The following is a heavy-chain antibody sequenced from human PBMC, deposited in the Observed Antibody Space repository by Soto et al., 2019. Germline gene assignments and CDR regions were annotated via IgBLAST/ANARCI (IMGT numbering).Heavy chain of an antibody. D-gene: IGHD2-2*01. CDR3: AREGLVLVPTTVNSDYYYYAMDV. CDR2: IIPRSAKS. CDR1: GDIFDTYT. V-gene: IGHV1-69*13. Sequence: SVKVSCQASGDIFDTYTITWMRQAPGRGLEWVGGIIPRSAKSNYAQKFEGRVTITADESTSTAYMELSSLRSDDTAVYYCAREGLVLVPTTVNSDYYYYAMDVWGQGTTVTVSS. J-gene: IGHJ6*02.